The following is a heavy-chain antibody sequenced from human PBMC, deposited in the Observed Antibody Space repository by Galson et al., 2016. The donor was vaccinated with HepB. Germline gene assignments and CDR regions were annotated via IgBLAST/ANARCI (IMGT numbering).Heavy chain of an antibody. D-gene: IGHD1/OR15-1a*01. J-gene: IGHJ4*02. Sequence: ETLSLTCTVSGGSISNYYWSWIRQPPGKGLEWIGYIHYSGSTNYNPSLKSRVTISLDTSKNQFSLKLSSVTAADTAVYYCARLTWNNYDHYFDYWGQGTLVTVSS. CDR2: IHYSGST. V-gene: IGHV4-59*01. CDR1: GGSISNYY. CDR3: ARLTWNNYDHYFDY.